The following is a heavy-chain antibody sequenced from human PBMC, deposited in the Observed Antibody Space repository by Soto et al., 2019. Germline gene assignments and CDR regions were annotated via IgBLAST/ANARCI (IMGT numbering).Heavy chain of an antibody. V-gene: IGHV1-69*01. J-gene: IGHJ6*02. CDR3: ARSQGSSTSLEIYYYYYYGMDV. D-gene: IGHD2-2*01. CDR1: GGTFGSYA. Sequence: QVQLVQSGAEVKKPGSSVKVSCKASGGTFGSYAISWVRQAPGQGLEWMGGIIPITATANYAQKFQGRVTITDDESTSTASMQLSSLRSEDTAVYYCARSQGSSTSLEIYYYYYYGMDVWGQGTTVTVSS. CDR2: IIPITATA.